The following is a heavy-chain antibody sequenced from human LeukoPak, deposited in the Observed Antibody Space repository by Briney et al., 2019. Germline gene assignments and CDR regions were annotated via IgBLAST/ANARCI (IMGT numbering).Heavy chain of an antibody. J-gene: IGHJ4*02. Sequence: PGGSLRLSCAASGFTFDDYVMSWVRQAPGKGLEWVSGINWHGGGIGYADSVKGRFTISRDNAKNSLYLQMNSLRAEDTAFYYCARELGYCSGGSCYFPFDYWGQGTLVTVSS. CDR3: ARELGYCSGGSCYFPFDY. V-gene: IGHV3-20*04. D-gene: IGHD2-15*01. CDR1: GFTFDDYV. CDR2: INWHGGGI.